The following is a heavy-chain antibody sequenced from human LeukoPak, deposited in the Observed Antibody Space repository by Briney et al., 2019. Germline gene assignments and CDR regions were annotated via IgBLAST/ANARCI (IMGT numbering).Heavy chain of an antibody. D-gene: IGHD1-26*01. CDR2: INYSGST. J-gene: IGHJ6*02. V-gene: IGHV4-61*01. CDR1: GGSVSSGSYY. CDR3: ARVRVRMGPYGMDV. Sequence: SSETLSLTCTVSGGSVSSGSYYWSWIRQPPGKGLEWIGCINYSGSTNYNPSLKSRVTISVDTSKNQFSLKLSSVTAADTAVYYCARVRVRMGPYGMDVWGQGTTVTVSS.